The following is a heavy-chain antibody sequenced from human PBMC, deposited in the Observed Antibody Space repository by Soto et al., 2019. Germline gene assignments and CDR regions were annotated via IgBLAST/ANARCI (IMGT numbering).Heavy chain of an antibody. CDR1: SGPTSSHN. V-gene: IGHV4-59*08. D-gene: IGHD3-10*01. CDR2: VYNTGGT. Sequence: QEQLQQSGPGLVKPSETLSLTCTVSSGPTSSHNWGWIRQPPGRGLEWIGYVYNTGGTSYNPTLRSRVTISADTSTKNISLTLSSVTAADTGVYYSVRQGIGPLHGLVDVWGQGTTVSVSS. CDR3: VRQGIGPLHGLVDV. J-gene: IGHJ6*02.